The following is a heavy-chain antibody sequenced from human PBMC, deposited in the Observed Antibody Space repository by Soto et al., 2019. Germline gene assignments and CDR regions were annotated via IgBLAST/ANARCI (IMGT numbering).Heavy chain of an antibody. Sequence: GESLKISCKGSGYSFTSYGIIWVRQAPGQGLEWMGWISAYNGNTNYAQKLQGRVTMTTDTSTSTAYMELRSLRSDDTAVYYCARDSPPVDYWGQGTLVTVSS. J-gene: IGHJ4*02. CDR2: ISAYNGNT. CDR1: GYSFTSYG. V-gene: IGHV1-18*01. CDR3: ARDSPPVDY.